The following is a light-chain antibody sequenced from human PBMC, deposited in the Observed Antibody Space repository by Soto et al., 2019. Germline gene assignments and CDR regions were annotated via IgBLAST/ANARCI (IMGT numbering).Light chain of an antibody. V-gene: IGLV2-14*01. CDR3: SSYTYRSSLV. CDR1: STDVGGYNY. Sequence: QSALTQPASVSGSPGQSIAISCTGTSTDVGGYNYVSWYQQHPGKAPKLMIYDVTNRPSGVSNRFSGSKSGNTASLTISGLQAEDEADYYCSSYTYRSSLVFGGGTQLTVL. CDR2: DVT. J-gene: IGLJ2*01.